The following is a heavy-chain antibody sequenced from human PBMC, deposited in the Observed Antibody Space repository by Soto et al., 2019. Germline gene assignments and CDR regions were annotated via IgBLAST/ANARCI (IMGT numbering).Heavy chain of an antibody. Sequence: SVKVSCKASGGTFSSYAISWVRQAPGQGLEWMGGIIPIFGTANYAQKFQGRVTITADESTSTAYMELSSLRSEDTAVYYCARDDHRSADYSNYVAYYYGMDVWGQGTTVTVSS. J-gene: IGHJ6*02. V-gene: IGHV1-69*13. CDR3: ARDDHRSADYSNYVAYYYGMDV. CDR2: IIPIFGTA. D-gene: IGHD4-4*01. CDR1: GGTFSSYA.